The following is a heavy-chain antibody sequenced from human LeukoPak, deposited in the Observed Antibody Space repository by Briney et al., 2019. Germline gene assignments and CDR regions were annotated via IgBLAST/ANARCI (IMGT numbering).Heavy chain of an antibody. CDR1: GFTFSSYA. Sequence: VGSLRLSCAASGFTFSSYAMSWVRQAPGQGREWVSGIGSRGFSTNYADSVKGRFTISRDNSKNTLDLQMNSLRAEDTAVYYCAKGGYGSGRFIQYWGQGTLVTVSS. J-gene: IGHJ4*02. CDR2: IGSRGFST. CDR3: AKGGYGSGRFIQY. D-gene: IGHD3-10*01. V-gene: IGHV3-23*01.